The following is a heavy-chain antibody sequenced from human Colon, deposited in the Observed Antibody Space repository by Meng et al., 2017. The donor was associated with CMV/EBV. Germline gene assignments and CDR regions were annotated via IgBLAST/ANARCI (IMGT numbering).Heavy chain of an antibody. CDR1: GGSIGSYY. Sequence: GPLRLSCSVSGGSIGSYYWHWVRQSPGKGLEWIGNIYYTGSTKYNPSLESRLTISVDTSRNQFSLKLSSVTAADTAVYYCARDKGWGSREFDNWGQGMLVTVSS. D-gene: IGHD7-27*01. J-gene: IGHJ4*02. CDR3: ARDKGWGSREFDN. V-gene: IGHV4-59*01. CDR2: IYYTGST.